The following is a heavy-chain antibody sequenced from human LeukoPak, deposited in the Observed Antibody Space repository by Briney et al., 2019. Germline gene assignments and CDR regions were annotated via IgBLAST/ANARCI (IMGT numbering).Heavy chain of an antibody. V-gene: IGHV4-39*07. CDR3: ARGNYYYGSGSYYKY. Sequence: SETLSLTCAVSGDSINSRSYYWAWIRQPPGKGLEWIGSIYHSESTYYNPSLKSRVTISLDTSKNQFSLKLSSVTAADTAVYYCARGNYYYGSGSYYKYWGQGTLVTVSS. CDR1: GDSINSRSYY. J-gene: IGHJ4*02. CDR2: IYHSEST. D-gene: IGHD3-10*01.